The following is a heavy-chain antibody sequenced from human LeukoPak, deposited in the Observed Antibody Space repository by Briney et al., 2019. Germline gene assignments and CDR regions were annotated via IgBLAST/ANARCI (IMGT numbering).Heavy chain of an antibody. J-gene: IGHJ3*02. CDR1: GGSFSGYY. Sequence: SETLSLTCAVYGGSFSGYYWSWIRQPPGKGLEWIGEINHSGSTNYNPSLKSRVTISVDTSKDQFSLKLSSVTAADTAVYYCARRRRIVGATPGAFDIWGQGTMVTVSS. D-gene: IGHD1-26*01. V-gene: IGHV4-34*01. CDR3: ARRRRIVGATPGAFDI. CDR2: INHSGST.